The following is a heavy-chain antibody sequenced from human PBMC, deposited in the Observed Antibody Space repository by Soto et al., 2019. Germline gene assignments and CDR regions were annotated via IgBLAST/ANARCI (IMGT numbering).Heavy chain of an antibody. Sequence: ASVKVSCKASGYTFTSYGISWVRQAPGQGLEWMGWISAYNGNTNYAQKLQGRVTMTTDTSTSTAYMELRSLRSDDTAAYYCARAPDSSGYYLFDYWGQGTLVTVSS. V-gene: IGHV1-18*04. CDR3: ARAPDSSGYYLFDY. CDR1: GYTFTSYG. J-gene: IGHJ4*02. D-gene: IGHD3-22*01. CDR2: ISAYNGNT.